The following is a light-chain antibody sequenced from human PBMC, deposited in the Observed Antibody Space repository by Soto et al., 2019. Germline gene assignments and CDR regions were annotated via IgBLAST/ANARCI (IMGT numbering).Light chain of an antibody. Sequence: QSALTQPRSVSGSPGQSVTISCTGTSSDVGGYNYVSWYQQHPGKAPKLMIYDVSKRPSGVPDRFSGSKSGNTASLTISGLQADDDADYYCCSYAVSLYVFGTGTKRTVL. CDR1: SSDVGGYNY. CDR3: CSYAVSLYV. J-gene: IGLJ1*01. CDR2: DVS. V-gene: IGLV2-11*01.